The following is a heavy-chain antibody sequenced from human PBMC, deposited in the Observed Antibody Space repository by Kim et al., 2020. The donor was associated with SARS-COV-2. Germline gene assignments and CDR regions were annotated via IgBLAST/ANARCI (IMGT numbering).Heavy chain of an antibody. CDR2: ISWNSGSI. D-gene: IGHD5-12*01. CDR1: GFTFDDYA. V-gene: IGHV3-9*01. CDR3: AKGATSKAFDY. J-gene: IGHJ4*02. Sequence: GGSLRLSCAASGFTFDDYAMHWVRQAPGKGLEWVSGISWNSGSIGYADSVKGRFTISRDNAKNSLYLQMNSLRAEDTALYYCAKGATSKAFDYWGQGTLVTVSS.